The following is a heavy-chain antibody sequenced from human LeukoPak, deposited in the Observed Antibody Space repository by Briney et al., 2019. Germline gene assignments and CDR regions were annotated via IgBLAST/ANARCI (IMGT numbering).Heavy chain of an antibody. J-gene: IGHJ4*02. CDR1: GFTSSDYY. CDR3: AREETYYYGSGSYKPQSLFDY. CDR2: ISSTGTYT. Sequence: KPGGSLRLSCAASGFTSSDYYMSWIRQAPGKGLEWVSYISSTGTYTNYADSVKGRFTISRDNAKNSLYLQMNSLRAEDTAVYYCAREETYYYGSGSYKPQSLFDYWGQGTLVTVSS. V-gene: IGHV3-11*05. D-gene: IGHD3-10*01.